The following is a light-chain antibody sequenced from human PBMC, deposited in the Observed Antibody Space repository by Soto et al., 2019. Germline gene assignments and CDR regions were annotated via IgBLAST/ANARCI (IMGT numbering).Light chain of an antibody. CDR1: SSNIGSND. J-gene: IGLJ3*02. V-gene: IGLV1-44*01. Sequence: QSVLTQPPSASGTPGQRVTISCSGSSSNIGSNDVNWYQQLPGTAPKLLIHTNNQRPSGVPDRFSGSRSGTSASLAISGLQSKDEADYYCAAWDDSLNAWVFGGGTKLT. CDR2: TNN. CDR3: AAWDDSLNAWV.